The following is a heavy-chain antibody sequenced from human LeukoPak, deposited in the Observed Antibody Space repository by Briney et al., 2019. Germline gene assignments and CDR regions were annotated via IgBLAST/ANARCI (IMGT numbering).Heavy chain of an antibody. J-gene: IGHJ6*03. V-gene: IGHV1-69*05. CDR3: ASGYGSGSGQYYYYMDV. Sequence: ASVKVSCKASGGTFSSYAISWVRQAPGQGLEWMGGIIPIFGTANYAQKFQGRVTITTDESTSTAYMELSSLRSEDTAVYYCASGYGSGSGQYYYYMDVWGKGTTVTVSS. CDR2: IIPIFGTA. CDR1: GGTFSSYA. D-gene: IGHD3-10*01.